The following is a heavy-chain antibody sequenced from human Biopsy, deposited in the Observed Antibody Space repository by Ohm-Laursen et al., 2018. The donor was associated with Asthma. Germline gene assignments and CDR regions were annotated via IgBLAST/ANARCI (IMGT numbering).Heavy chain of an antibody. V-gene: IGHV4-31*03. D-gene: IGHD3-22*01. CDR1: YGSITSGGSY. CDR2: IYYSGST. CDR3: ARAQDYYDSRGYYRGFDY. J-gene: IGHJ4*02. Sequence: SQTLSLTCTVSYGSITSGGSYWTWIRQHPGKGLEWIGFIYYSGSTYYNPSLKSRVSISIDTSKNQFSLKLTSVTAADTAVYYCARAQDYYDSRGYYRGFDYWGQGTLVTVSS.